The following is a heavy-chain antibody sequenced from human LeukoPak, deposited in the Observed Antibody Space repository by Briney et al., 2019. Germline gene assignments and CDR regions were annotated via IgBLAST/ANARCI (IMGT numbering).Heavy chain of an antibody. V-gene: IGHV3-53*01. CDR2: IYSGGST. CDR1: GFTFSSYV. Sequence: GGSLRLSCAASGFTFSSYVMSWVRQAPGKGLEWVSVIYSGGSTYYADSVKGRFTISRDNSKNTLYLQMNSLRAEDTAVYYCARGLSYLFYFDYWGQGTLVTVSS. D-gene: IGHD2/OR15-2a*01. J-gene: IGHJ4*02. CDR3: ARGLSYLFYFDY.